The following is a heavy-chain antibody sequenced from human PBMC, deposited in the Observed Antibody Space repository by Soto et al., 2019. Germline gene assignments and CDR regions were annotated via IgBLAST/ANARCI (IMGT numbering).Heavy chain of an antibody. CDR2: ISSNGGST. Sequence: EVQLVGSGGGLVQPGGSLRLSCAASGFTFSSYAMHWVRQAPGKGLEYVSAISSNGGSTYYANSGKARFTITRDNSKNTLYLHMGSVGAEDMALYYCARDVLGGRYSMDVWGQGTTVTVSS. CDR1: GFTFSSYA. CDR3: ARDVLGGRYSMDV. V-gene: IGHV3-64*01. J-gene: IGHJ6*03. D-gene: IGHD3-16*01.